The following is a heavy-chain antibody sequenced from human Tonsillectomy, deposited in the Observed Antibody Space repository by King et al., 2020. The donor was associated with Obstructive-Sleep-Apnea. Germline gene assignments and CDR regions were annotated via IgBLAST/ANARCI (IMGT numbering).Heavy chain of an antibody. CDR1: GGSIISYS. V-gene: IGHV4-59*01. CDR2: VYYSGST. CDR3: ARGTGWYGVDV. D-gene: IGHD6-19*01. Sequence: QLQESGPGLVKPSETLSLTCTVSGGSIISYSWTWIRQPPGKGLEWIGHVYYSGSTNYKPSLKSRVTISAETSKNQFSLKLISVTAADTGVYYCARGTGWYGVDVWGQGTTVTVSS. J-gene: IGHJ6*02.